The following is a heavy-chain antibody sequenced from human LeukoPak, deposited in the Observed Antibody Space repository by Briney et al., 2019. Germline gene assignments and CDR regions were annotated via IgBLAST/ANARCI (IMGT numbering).Heavy chain of an antibody. D-gene: IGHD3-22*01. J-gene: IGHJ1*01. CDR2: IKTDGSEK. CDR1: GFTLSNHW. Sequence: PGGSLRLSCAASGFTLSNHWMIWVRQAPGKGLECVANIKTDGSEKYYVDSVKGRFTISRDNAKNSLYLRMNSLRAEDTAVYYCATYSSLNRREFQYWGQGTLLTVSS. V-gene: IGHV3-7*01. CDR3: ATYSSLNRREFQY.